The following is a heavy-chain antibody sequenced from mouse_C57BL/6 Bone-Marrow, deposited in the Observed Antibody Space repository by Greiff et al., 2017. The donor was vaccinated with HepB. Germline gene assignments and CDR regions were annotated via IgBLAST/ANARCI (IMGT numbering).Heavy chain of an antibody. CDR2: SRNKANDYTT. CDR3: ARDPVDDYPYAMDY. D-gene: IGHD2-4*01. J-gene: IGHJ4*01. Sequence: EVQLVESGGGLVQSGRSLRLSCATSGFTFSDFYMEWVRQAPVKGLEWIAASRNKANDYTTEYSASVKGRFIVSRDTSQSILYLQMNALRAEDTAIYYCARDPVDDYPYAMDYWGQGTSVTVSS. V-gene: IGHV7-1*01. CDR1: GFTFSDFY.